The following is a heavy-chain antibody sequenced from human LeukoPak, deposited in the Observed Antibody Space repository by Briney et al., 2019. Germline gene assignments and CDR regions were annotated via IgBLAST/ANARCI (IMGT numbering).Heavy chain of an antibody. Sequence: SETLSLTCTVSGYSISSGYYWGWIRQPPGKGLEWIRSIYHSGSTYYNPSLKSRVTISVDTSKNQFSLKLSSVTAADTAVYYCARDNNLGDFCSGYNAFDIWGQGTMVTVSS. V-gene: IGHV4-38-2*02. CDR2: IYHSGST. CDR3: ARDNNLGDFCSGYNAFDI. D-gene: IGHD3-3*01. CDR1: GYSISSGYY. J-gene: IGHJ3*02.